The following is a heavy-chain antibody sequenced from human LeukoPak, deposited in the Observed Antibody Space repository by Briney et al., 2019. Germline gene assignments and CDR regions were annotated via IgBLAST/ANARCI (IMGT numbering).Heavy chain of an antibody. Sequence: GGSLRLSCAASGFTFSNAWMTWVRQALGKGPEWLGRRGKADGETTDYAAPVKGRFTISRDDSKNILYLQMNSLTTEDTAVYYCILAAAGPAYWGQGALVTVSS. CDR3: ILAAAGPAY. CDR1: GFTFSNAW. J-gene: IGHJ4*02. D-gene: IGHD6-13*01. CDR2: RGKADGETT. V-gene: IGHV3-15*01.